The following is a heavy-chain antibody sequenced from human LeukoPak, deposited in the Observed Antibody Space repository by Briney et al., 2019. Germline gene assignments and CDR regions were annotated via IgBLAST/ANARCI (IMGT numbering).Heavy chain of an antibody. D-gene: IGHD3-10*01. CDR1: GYTFTGYY. Sequence: ASVKLSCKASGYTFTGYYMHWVRQAPGQGLEWMGWNNPNSGGTNYAQKFQGRVTMTRDTSISTAYMELSRLRSDDTAVYYCARDELWFGEHYGMDVWGQGTTVTVSS. CDR3: ARDELWFGEHYGMDV. V-gene: IGHV1-2*02. J-gene: IGHJ6*02. CDR2: NNPNSGGT.